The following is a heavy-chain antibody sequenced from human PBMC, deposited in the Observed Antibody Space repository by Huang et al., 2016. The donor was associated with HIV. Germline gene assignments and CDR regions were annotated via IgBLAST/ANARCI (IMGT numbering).Heavy chain of an antibody. CDR3: ARQDTSGWYADPYYFDY. Sequence: QLQLQESGPGLVKPSETLSLTCTVSGGSISTSGYYWGWIRQPPGKGLEWIGSIEYGGSTAYNPALKSRVSISVDTSKSQCSLKLSSVTAADTAVYYCARQDTSGWYADPYYFDYWGQGTLVTVSS. D-gene: IGHD6-19*01. J-gene: IGHJ4*02. CDR2: IEYGGST. CDR1: GGSISTSGYY. V-gene: IGHV4-39*01.